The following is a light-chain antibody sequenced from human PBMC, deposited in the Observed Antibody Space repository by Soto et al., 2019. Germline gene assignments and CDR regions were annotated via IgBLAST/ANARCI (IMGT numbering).Light chain of an antibody. Sequence: QSVLTQPPSASTTPGQKVTISCSGSNANIGNNKVNWYQQLPGTAPKLLIYSSNQRPSGVPDRFSGSKAGTSASLAISGLQSEDEANYYCAAWDDSLSGVVFGGGTKLTVL. V-gene: IGLV1-44*01. CDR2: SSN. J-gene: IGLJ2*01. CDR3: AAWDDSLSGVV. CDR1: NANIGNNK.